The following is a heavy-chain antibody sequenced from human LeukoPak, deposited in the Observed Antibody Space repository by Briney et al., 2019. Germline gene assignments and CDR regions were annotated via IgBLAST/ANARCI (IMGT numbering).Heavy chain of an antibody. CDR2: INPRGGGT. V-gene: IGHV1-2*02. Sequence: ASVKVSCKASGFPFSDSYIHWVRQAPGQGLEWMGYINPRGGGTSSPEKFKGRVTLTADTINTAYMVLSSLISDDTAIYYCVREGSGLLTKNFDYWGQGTLVTVSS. J-gene: IGHJ4*02. D-gene: IGHD2-15*01. CDR1: GFPFSDSY. CDR3: VREGSGLLTKNFDY.